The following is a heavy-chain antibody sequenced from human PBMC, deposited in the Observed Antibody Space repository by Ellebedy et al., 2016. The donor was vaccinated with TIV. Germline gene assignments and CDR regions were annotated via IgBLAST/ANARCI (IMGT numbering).Heavy chain of an antibody. CDR2: INHSGST. CDR3: ASGAIADSRRSLGY. V-gene: IGHV4-34*01. CDR1: GGSFSTYY. Sequence: MPSETLSLTCAVYGGSFSTYYWSWIRQPPRKGLEWIGEINHSGSTNYNPSLKSRVTISVDTSMNQFSLKLRSVTAADTAVYYCASGAIADSRRSLGYWGQGTLVTVSS. J-gene: IGHJ4*02. D-gene: IGHD6-13*01.